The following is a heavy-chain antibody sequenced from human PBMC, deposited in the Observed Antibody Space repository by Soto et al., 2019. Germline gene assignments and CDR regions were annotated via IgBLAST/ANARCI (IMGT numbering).Heavy chain of an antibody. Sequence: GGSLRLSCGASGFTFGNYGMHWVRQPPGKGLEWMSSILYDGSDKYYADSVKGRFTISRDGSKNTLYLQMDSLRAEDTAVYYCARVQGGYCSGGSCYPYYCYGMDVWGQGTTVTVSS. J-gene: IGHJ6*02. V-gene: IGHV3-30*03. D-gene: IGHD2-15*01. CDR3: ARVQGGYCSGGSCYPYYCYGMDV. CDR2: ILYDGSDK. CDR1: GFTFGNYG.